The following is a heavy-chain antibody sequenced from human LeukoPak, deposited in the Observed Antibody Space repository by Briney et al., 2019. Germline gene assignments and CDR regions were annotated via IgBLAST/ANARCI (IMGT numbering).Heavy chain of an antibody. D-gene: IGHD3-22*01. J-gene: IGHJ1*01. CDR3: AKDDYYDSSGLFQH. CDR2: ISWNSGSI. V-gene: IGHV3-9*01. Sequence: PGGSLRLSCAASGFTFDDYPMHWVRQAPGKGLEWVSGISWNSGSIGYADSVKGRFTISRDNAKNSLYLQMNSLRAEDTALYYCAKDDYYDSSGLFQHWGQGTLVTVSS. CDR1: GFTFDDYP.